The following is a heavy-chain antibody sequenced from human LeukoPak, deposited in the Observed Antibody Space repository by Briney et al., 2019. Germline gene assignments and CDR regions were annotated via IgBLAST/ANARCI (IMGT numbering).Heavy chain of an antibody. CDR1: GFTVSSND. CDR2: IYSGGSP. D-gene: IGHD5-18*01. CDR3: AKDPRDHTYGWSWRYFDY. V-gene: IGHV3-53*05. J-gene: IGHJ4*02. Sequence: PGGSLRLSCAASGFTVSSNDMSWVRQAPGKGLEWVSVIYSGGSPYYADSVKGRFTISRDNSKNTLYLQMNSLRAEDTAVYYCAKDPRDHTYGWSWRYFDYWGQGTLVTVSS.